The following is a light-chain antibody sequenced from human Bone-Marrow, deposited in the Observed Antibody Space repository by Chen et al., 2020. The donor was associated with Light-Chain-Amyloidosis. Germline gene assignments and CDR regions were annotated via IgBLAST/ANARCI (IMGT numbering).Light chain of an antibody. CDR2: SDN. Sequence: QSVLTQPPSTSGTPGQRVTISCSGSTSNIGTYTVNWYRQAPGTAPRLLIQSDNQRPSGVPDRFSGSKSGTSASLAISWLQSEDEADYYCAAWDDSLNGVVFGGGTKLTVL. J-gene: IGLJ2*01. V-gene: IGLV1-44*01. CDR1: TSNIGTYT. CDR3: AAWDDSLNGVV.